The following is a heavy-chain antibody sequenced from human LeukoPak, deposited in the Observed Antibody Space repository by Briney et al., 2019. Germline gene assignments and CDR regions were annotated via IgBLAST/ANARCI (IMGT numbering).Heavy chain of an antibody. V-gene: IGHV4-34*01. CDR1: GGSFSGYY. CDR3: AREDRYYYDSSGYYLMDAFDI. D-gene: IGHD3-22*01. Sequence: SETLSLTCAVYGGSFSGYYWSWIRQPPGKGLEWIGEINHSGSTNYNPSLKSRVTISVDTSKNQFSLKLSSVTAANTAVYYCAREDRYYYDSSGYYLMDAFDIWGQGTMVTVSS. J-gene: IGHJ3*02. CDR2: INHSGST.